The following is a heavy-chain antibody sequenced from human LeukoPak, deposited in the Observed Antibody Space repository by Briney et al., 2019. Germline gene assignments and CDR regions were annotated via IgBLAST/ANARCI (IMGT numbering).Heavy chain of an antibody. Sequence: SVKVSCKASGGTFSSYAISWVGQAPGQGLEWMGGIIPIFGTANYAQKFQGRVTITADESTSTGYMELSSLRSEDTAVYYCASKRGYSYGLDYWGQGTLVTVSS. D-gene: IGHD5-18*01. CDR2: IIPIFGTA. V-gene: IGHV1-69*13. CDR1: GGTFSSYA. CDR3: ASKRGYSYGLDY. J-gene: IGHJ4*02.